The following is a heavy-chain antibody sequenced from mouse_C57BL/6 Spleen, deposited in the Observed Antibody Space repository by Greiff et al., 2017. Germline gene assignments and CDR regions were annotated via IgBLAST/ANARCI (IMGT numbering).Heavy chain of an antibody. D-gene: IGHD4-1*01. CDR1: GYTFTSYW. Sequence: VQLQQSGAELVKPGASVKMSSKASGYTFTSYWITWVKPRPGQGLEWIGDIYPGRGSTHYNEKFKSKATLTVDTSSSTAYMQLSSLTSEDSAVYYCARGDAANWDCGWYFDVWGTGTTVTVSS. CDR2: IYPGRGST. CDR3: ARGDAANWDCGWYFDV. V-gene: IGHV1-55*01. J-gene: IGHJ1*03.